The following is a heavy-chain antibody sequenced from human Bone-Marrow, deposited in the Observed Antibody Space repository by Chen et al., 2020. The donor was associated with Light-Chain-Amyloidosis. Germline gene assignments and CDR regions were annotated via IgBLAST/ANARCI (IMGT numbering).Heavy chain of an antibody. J-gene: IGHJ5*02. Sequence: QVQLRESGPGLVKPGETLSLTCTVYGGSFSGYYWSWIRQPPGKGLEWIGEINHSGSTNYNPSLKSRVTISVDTSKNQFSLKLSSVTAADTAVYYCARGHSNVYSSSAQRRNWFDPWGQGTLVTVSS. CDR3: ARGHSNVYSSSAQRRNWFDP. CDR1: GGSFSGYY. D-gene: IGHD6-6*01. V-gene: IGHV4-34*01. CDR2: INHSGST.